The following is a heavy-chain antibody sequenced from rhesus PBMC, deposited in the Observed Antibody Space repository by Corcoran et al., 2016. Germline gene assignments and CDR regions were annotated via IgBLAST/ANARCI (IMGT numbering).Heavy chain of an antibody. CDR2: ISIGGGT. CDR1: DFTFSRYE. D-gene: IGHD2-8*01. Sequence: VEQLVESGGGLVQPGASLRRSCADSDFTFSRYERHWVTKAPGKGLEWVSAISIGGGTYYPDSVKGRFTISRDNAKNSLYLQMNSLRAEDTAVYYCARRGGYSSGYSLDYWGQGVLVTVSS. V-gene: IGHV3-132*01. J-gene: IGHJ4*01. CDR3: ARRGGYSSGYSLDY.